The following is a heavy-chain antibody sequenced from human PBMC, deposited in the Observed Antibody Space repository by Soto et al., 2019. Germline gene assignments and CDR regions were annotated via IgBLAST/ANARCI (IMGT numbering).Heavy chain of an antibody. CDR2: ISDTT. CDR1: GFTFSSYG. Sequence: QPGGSLRLSCAASGFTFSSYGMHWVRQAPGKGLEWVSTISDTTYYADSVKGRFTISRDNSKNTLYLQMNNLRAEDTAVYYCAKDAPDMNGWFYFDYWGQGALVTVSS. J-gene: IGHJ4*02. CDR3: AKDAPDMNGWFYFDY. D-gene: IGHD6-19*01. V-gene: IGHV3-23*01.